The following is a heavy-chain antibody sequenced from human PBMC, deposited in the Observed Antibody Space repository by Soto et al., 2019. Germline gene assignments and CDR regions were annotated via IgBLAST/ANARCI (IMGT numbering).Heavy chain of an antibody. Sequence: PSETLSLTCVVSNFSISSGYYWGWIRQSPGKGLEWIASIYRSGTTSYNPSLKSRVTISVDPSKNQFSLMLTAVTAADTAVYYCARTHSGSYYSVFNYWGGGSLVTVSS. J-gene: IGHJ4*02. CDR1: NFSISSGYY. V-gene: IGHV4-38-2*01. CDR3: ARTHSGSYYSVFNY. D-gene: IGHD1-26*01. CDR2: IYRSGTT.